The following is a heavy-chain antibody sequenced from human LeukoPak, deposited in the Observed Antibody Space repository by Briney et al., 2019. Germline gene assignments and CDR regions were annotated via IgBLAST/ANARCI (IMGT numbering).Heavy chain of an antibody. V-gene: IGHV3-21*01. CDR1: GFTFSSYS. CDR2: ITIGSYI. D-gene: IGHD3-22*01. CDR3: ARQCYYYDSNESCDY. Sequence: GGSLRLSCAASGFTFSSYSMNWVRQAPGKGLEWVSSITIGSYIYYADSVKGRFTISRDNAKNSLYLQMNSLRAEDTAVYYCARQCYYYDSNESCDYWGQATLVTVSS. J-gene: IGHJ4*02.